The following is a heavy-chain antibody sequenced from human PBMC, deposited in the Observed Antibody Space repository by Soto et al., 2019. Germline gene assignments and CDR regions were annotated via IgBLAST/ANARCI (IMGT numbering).Heavy chain of an antibody. CDR3: ARQKGIAVAGIDY. CDR1: GGSISSYY. D-gene: IGHD6-19*01. CDR2: IYYSGST. Sequence: SETLSLTCTVSGGSISSYYWSWIRQPPGKGLEWIGYIYYSGSTNYNPSLKSRVTISVDTSKNQFSLKLSSVTAADTAVYYCARQKGIAVAGIDYWGQGTLVTVSS. V-gene: IGHV4-59*08. J-gene: IGHJ4*02.